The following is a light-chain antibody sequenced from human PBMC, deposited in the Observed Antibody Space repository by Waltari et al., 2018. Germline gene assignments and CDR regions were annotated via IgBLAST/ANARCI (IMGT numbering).Light chain of an antibody. V-gene: IGKV3-11*01. J-gene: IGKJ1*01. CDR1: QSIGTS. Sequence: EIVLTQSPVTLSLSPGDRATLSCRASQSIGTSLAWYQQRPGQPPRLLIFDASKRAPGIPARFSGSGSETDFTLTITNLEPEDFAVYYCQQYNNWPPWTFGQGTKVEIK. CDR2: DAS. CDR3: QQYNNWPPWT.